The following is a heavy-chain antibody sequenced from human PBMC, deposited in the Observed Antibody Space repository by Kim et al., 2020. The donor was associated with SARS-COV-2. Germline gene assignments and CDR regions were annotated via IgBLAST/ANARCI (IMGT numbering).Heavy chain of an antibody. CDR1: GGTFSSYA. Sequence: SVKVSCKASGGTFSSYAISWVRQAPGQGLEWMGGIIPIFGTANYAQKFQGRVTITADESTSTAYMELSSLRSEDTAVYYCATAQNLLRYFDWLSPYDYWGQGTLVTVSS. CDR2: IIPIFGTA. V-gene: IGHV1-69*13. D-gene: IGHD3-9*01. CDR3: ATAQNLLRYFDWLSPYDY. J-gene: IGHJ4*02.